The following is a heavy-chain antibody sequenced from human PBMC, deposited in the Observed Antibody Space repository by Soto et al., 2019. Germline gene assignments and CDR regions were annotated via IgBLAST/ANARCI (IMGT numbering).Heavy chain of an antibody. J-gene: IGHJ4*02. CDR3: AKGEREYIGYDFY. Sequence: GGSLRLSCAASGFTSSDSAMSWVRQAPGKGLEWVSAISGRGDSTHYADSVKGRFTISRDNSKNTLYLQMNSLRAEDTAVYYCAKGEREYIGYDFYWGQGTLVTVS. D-gene: IGHD5-12*01. V-gene: IGHV3-23*01. CDR1: GFTSSDSA. CDR2: ISGRGDST.